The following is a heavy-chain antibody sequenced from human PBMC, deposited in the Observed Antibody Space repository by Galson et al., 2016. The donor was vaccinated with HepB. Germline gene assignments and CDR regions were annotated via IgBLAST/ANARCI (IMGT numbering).Heavy chain of an antibody. J-gene: IGHJ6*02. CDR1: GYTFTTYG. CDR3: ARDPRKIRYQLLEIYYYYYAMDV. Sequence: SVKVSCKASGYTFTTYGISWVRQAPGQGLEWMGWISAYNGNTNYAQKLQGRATMTTDTSTSTAYMELRSLRSDDTAVYCCARDPRKIRYQLLEIYYYYYAMDVWGQGTTVTVSS. D-gene: IGHD2-2*01. CDR2: ISAYNGNT. V-gene: IGHV1-18*01.